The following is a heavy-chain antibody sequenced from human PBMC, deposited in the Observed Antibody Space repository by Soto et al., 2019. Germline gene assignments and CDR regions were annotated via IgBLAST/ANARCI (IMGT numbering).Heavy chain of an antibody. V-gene: IGHV1-69*01. CDR3: ARDWYYYDSSGYFQH. CDR1: GGTFSSYA. CDR2: IIPIFGTA. J-gene: IGHJ1*01. D-gene: IGHD3-22*01. Sequence: QVQLVQSGAEVKKPGSSVKVSCKASGGTFSSYAISWVRQAPGQGLEWMGGIIPIFGTANDAQKFQGRVTITADEYTSTAYMELSSLRSEDTAVYYCARDWYYYDSSGYFQHWGQGTLVTVSS.